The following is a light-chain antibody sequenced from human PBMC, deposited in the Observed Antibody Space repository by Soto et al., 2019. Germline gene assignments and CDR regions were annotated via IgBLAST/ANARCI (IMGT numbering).Light chain of an antibody. CDR1: SSDVGGYDY. J-gene: IGLJ1*01. CDR3: SSYSISTAYL. V-gene: IGLV2-14*01. CDR2: EVS. Sequence: QSALAQPASVSGSPGQSITISCTGTSSDVGGYDYVSWYQLHPGKAPKLMVFEVSNRPSGVSYRFSGSESGNTASLTISGLQAEEEADYFCSSYSISTAYLFGTGTKVTVL.